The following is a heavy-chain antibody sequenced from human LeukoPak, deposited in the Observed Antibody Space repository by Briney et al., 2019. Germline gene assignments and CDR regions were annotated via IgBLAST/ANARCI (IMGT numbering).Heavy chain of an antibody. CDR1: GGSINTYY. D-gene: IGHD6-13*01. J-gene: IGHJ4*02. Sequence: SETLSLTCTVSGGSINTYYWSWLRQPPGGGLEWIGHIHYSGSTNYNSSLKSRVTLSLDTSKNQFSLKLSSVTAADTAVYYCARTPYSSSWFYFDYWGQGTLVTVSS. CDR2: IHYSGST. V-gene: IGHV4-59*01. CDR3: ARTPYSSSWFYFDY.